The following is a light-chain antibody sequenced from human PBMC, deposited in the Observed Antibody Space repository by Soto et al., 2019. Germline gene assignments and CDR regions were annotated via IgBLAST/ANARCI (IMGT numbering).Light chain of an antibody. CDR3: QEYNIAPLP. Sequence: DIQMTQSPSSLSASVGDRVTISCRASQDIRNYLAWYQQKPGKVPRLLISGASTLQSGVPSRIRGSGSGTDFTLTISSLQPEDVATYYCQEYNIAPLPFGGGTKVDIK. J-gene: IGKJ4*01. CDR1: QDIRNY. CDR2: GAS. V-gene: IGKV1-27*01.